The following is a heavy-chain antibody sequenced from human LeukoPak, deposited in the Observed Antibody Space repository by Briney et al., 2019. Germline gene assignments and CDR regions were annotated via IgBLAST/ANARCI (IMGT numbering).Heavy chain of an antibody. Sequence: VASVKVSCKASGGTFSSYAISWVRQAPGQGLEWMGRIIPILGIANYAQKFQGRVTITADKSTSTAYMELSSLRSEDTAVYYCARALEPGIAVAGTFDYWGQGTLVTVSS. V-gene: IGHV1-69*04. CDR2: IIPILGIA. CDR3: ARALEPGIAVAGTFDY. D-gene: IGHD6-19*01. CDR1: GGTFSSYA. J-gene: IGHJ4*02.